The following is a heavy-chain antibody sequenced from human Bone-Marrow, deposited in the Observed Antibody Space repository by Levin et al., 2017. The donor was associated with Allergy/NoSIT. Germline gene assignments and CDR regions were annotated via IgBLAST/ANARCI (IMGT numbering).Heavy chain of an antibody. Sequence: PGESLKISCKTSGYTFTSYGISWVRQAPGQGLEWMGWINTYSGHTTYAQKFEGRLTMTTDTSTSTAYMDLRDLRSDDTAMYYCATEWRPGNYPIPSKVYYYYAIDVWGQGTTVTVSS. CDR2: INTYSGHT. CDR3: ATEWRPGNYPIPSKVYYYYAIDV. V-gene: IGHV1-18*01. J-gene: IGHJ6*02. D-gene: IGHD1-7*01. CDR1: GYTFTSYG.